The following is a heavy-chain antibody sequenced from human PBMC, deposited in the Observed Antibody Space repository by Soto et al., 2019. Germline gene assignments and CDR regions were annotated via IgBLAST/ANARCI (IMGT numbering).Heavy chain of an antibody. CDR2: IYYSGST. J-gene: IGHJ4*02. D-gene: IGHD3-22*01. V-gene: IGHV4-59*01. CDR3: ARGDSSGYYYVGF. CDR1: GGSISSYY. Sequence: SETLSLTCTVSGGSISSYYWSWIRQPPGKGPEWIGYIYYSGSTNYNPSLKSRVTISVDTSKNQFSLKLSSVTAADTAVYYCARGDSSGYYYVGFRAQRTLVTVSS.